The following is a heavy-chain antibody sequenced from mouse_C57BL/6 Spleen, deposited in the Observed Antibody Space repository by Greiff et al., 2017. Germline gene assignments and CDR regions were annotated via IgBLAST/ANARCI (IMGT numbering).Heavy chain of an antibody. CDR2: IDPENGDT. CDR1: GFNIKDDY. J-gene: IGHJ2*01. Sequence: VQLQQSGAELVRPGASVKLSCTASGFNIKDDYMHWVKQRPEQGLEWIGWIDPENGDTEYASKFQGKATITADPSSNTAYLQLSSLTSEDTAVYYCTPYGNYFDYWGQGTTLTVSS. CDR3: TPYGNYFDY. D-gene: IGHD2-1*01. V-gene: IGHV14-4*01.